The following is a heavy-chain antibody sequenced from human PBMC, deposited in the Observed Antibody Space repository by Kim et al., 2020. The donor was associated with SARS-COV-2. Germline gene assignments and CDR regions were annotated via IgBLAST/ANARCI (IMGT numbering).Heavy chain of an antibody. CDR3: ARALGIVVVPAAMRGRRRFDP. V-gene: IGHV4-34*01. J-gene: IGHJ5*02. D-gene: IGHD2-2*03. CDR1: GGSFSGYY. CDR2: INHSGST. Sequence: SETLSLTCAVYGGSFSGYYWSWIRQPPGKGLEWIGEINHSGSTNYNPSLKSRVTISVDTSKNQFSLKLSSVTAANTAVYYCARALGIVVVPAAMRGRRRFDPWGQGTLVTVSS.